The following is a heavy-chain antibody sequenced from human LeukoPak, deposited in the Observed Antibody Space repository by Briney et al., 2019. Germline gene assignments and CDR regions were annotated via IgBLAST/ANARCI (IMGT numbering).Heavy chain of an antibody. CDR1: GFTFSSYA. J-gene: IGHJ6*02. CDR2: ISYDGSNK. CDR3: ARTHSSGYYNYYYYYGMDV. Sequence: GGSLRLSCAASGFTFSSYAMHWVRQAPGKGLEWVAVISYDGSNKYYADSVKGRFTISRDNSKNTLYLQMNSLRAEGTAVYYCARTHSSGYYNYYYYYGMDVWGQGTTVTVSS. D-gene: IGHD3-22*01. V-gene: IGHV3-30-3*01.